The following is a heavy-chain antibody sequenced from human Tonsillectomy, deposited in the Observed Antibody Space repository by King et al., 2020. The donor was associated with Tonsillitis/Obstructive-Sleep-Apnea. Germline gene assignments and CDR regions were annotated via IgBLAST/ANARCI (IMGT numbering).Heavy chain of an antibody. J-gene: IGHJ3*02. D-gene: IGHD5-12*01. V-gene: IGHV3-43*01. Sequence: VQLVESGGVVVQPGGSLRLSCAASGFTFDDYTIHWVRQAPGKGLEWVSLITWDGVDTYYADSVKGRFAISRDNSRNSLYLQMNSLRAEETAMYSCAKDLEGGGGGYEAEGYDIWGQGTMVTVSS. CDR3: AKDLEGGGGGYEAEGYDI. CDR1: GFTFDDYT. CDR2: ITWDGVDT.